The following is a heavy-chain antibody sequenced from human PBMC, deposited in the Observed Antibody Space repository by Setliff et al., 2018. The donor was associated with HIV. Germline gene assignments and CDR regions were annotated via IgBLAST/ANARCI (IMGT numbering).Heavy chain of an antibody. J-gene: IGHJ4*02. CDR1: GASITTDTYY. CDR3: ARSFGNGNSRLGN. D-gene: IGHD2-8*01. Sequence: PSETLSLTCTVSGASITTDTYYWAWIRQPPGRGLEWIGSIYHRGSTHHNPSRKSRVTFSVDTSKNQFSLKLSSVTAADTAVYYCARSFGNGNSRLGNWGQGTLVTVSS. CDR2: IYHRGST. V-gene: IGHV4-39*01.